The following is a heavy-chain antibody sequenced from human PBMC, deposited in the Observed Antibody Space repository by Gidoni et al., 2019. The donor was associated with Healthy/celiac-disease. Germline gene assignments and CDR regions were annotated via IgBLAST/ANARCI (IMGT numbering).Heavy chain of an antibody. CDR1: GFTFSRYA. D-gene: IGHD2-15*01. J-gene: IGHJ4*02. CDR2: ISVSGGST. V-gene: IGHV3-23*01. CDR3: AKDGRPRYCSGGSCYFGY. Sequence: EVQLLEPGGGLVQPGGSLRLFCSASGFTFSRYARSSVRQAPGKGLEWVSAISVSGGSTYYADSVKGRFTISRDNSKNTLYLQMNSLRAEDTAVYYCAKDGRPRYCSGGSCYFGYWGQGTLVTVSS.